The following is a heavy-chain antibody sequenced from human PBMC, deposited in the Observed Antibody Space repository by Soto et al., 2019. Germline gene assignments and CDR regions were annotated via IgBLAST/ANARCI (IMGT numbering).Heavy chain of an antibody. CDR1: GYTFTSYA. V-gene: IGHV1-3*01. Sequence: ASVKVSCKASGYTFTSYAMHWVRQAPGQRLEWMGWINAGNGNTKYSQKFQGRVTITRDTSASTAYMELSSLRSEDTAVYYCARDFTDYYFYGMDVWGQGTTVTVSS. J-gene: IGHJ6*02. CDR2: INAGNGNT. D-gene: IGHD3-16*01. CDR3: ARDFTDYYFYGMDV.